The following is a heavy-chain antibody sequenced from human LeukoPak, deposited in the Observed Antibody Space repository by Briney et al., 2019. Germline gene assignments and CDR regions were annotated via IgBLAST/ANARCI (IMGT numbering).Heavy chain of an antibody. CDR1: GFTFSSYS. J-gene: IGHJ6*03. CDR2: ITSSSSYI. V-gene: IGHV3-21*01. Sequence: GRSLRLSCAASGFTFSSYSMNWVRQAPGKGLEWVSSITSSSSYIYYADSVKGRFTISRDNAKNSLYLQMNSLRAEDTAVYYCAREHYFYHMDGWGEGTTVTVSS. CDR3: AREHYFYHMDG.